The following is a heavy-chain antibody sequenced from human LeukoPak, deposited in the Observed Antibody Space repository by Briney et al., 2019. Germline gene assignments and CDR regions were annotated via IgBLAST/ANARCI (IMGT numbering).Heavy chain of an antibody. CDR3: ARGRYSSRSGGYYFDI. CDR2: IKKDGIEK. D-gene: IGHD2-2*01. Sequence: GKSLRLSCVVSGFTLSSDWMSWVRQAPGKGLEWVANIKKDGIEKYYVESVKGRFTISRDNAKNSLYLQMNSLRAEDTAVYYCARGRYSSRSGGYYFDIWGQGTLVTVSS. V-gene: IGHV3-7*01. CDR1: GFTLSSDW. J-gene: IGHJ4*02.